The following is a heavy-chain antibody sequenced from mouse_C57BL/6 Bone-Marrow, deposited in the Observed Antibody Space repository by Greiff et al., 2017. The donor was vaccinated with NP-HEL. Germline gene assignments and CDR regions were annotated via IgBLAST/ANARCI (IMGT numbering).Heavy chain of an antibody. CDR1: GIDFSRYW. Sequence: EVQLQQSGGGLVQPGGSLKLSCAASGIDFSRYWMSWVRRAPGQGLEWIGEINPDSSTINYAPSLKDKFIISRDNAKNTLYLQMSKVRSEDTALYYCASLYDYDYFDYWGQGTTLTVSS. V-gene: IGHV4-1*01. CDR3: ASLYDYDYFDY. CDR2: INPDSSTI. D-gene: IGHD2-4*01. J-gene: IGHJ2*01.